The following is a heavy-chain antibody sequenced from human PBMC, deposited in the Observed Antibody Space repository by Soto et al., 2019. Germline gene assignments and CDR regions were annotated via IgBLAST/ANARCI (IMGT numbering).Heavy chain of an antibody. J-gene: IGHJ4*02. CDR3: ARDTVPRYCSGGSCYFGY. Sequence: GGSLRLSCAASGFTFSSYGMHWVRQAPGKGLEWVAVIWYDGSNKYYAGSVKGRFTISRDNSENTLYLQMNSLRAEDTAVYYCARDTVPRYCSGGSCYFGYWGQGTLVTVSS. CDR1: GFTFSSYG. CDR2: IWYDGSNK. D-gene: IGHD2-15*01. V-gene: IGHV3-33*01.